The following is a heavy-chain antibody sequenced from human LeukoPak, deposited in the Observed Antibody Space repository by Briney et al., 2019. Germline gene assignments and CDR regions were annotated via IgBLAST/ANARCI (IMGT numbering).Heavy chain of an antibody. CDR2: ISWNSGST. V-gene: IGHV3-9*01. CDR3: ARALSSSGFRGGFDY. CDR1: GFTFDDYA. Sequence: QPGRSLRLSCAASGFTFDDYAMHWVRQAPGKGLEWVSGISWNSGSTSYADSVKGRFTISRDNAKNTLYLQMNSLRAEDTAVYYCARALSSSGFRGGFDYWGQGTLVTVSS. J-gene: IGHJ4*02. D-gene: IGHD3-22*01.